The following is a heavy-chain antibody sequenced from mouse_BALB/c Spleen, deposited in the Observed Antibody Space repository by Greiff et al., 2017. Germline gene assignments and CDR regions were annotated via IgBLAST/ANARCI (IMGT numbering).Heavy chain of an antibody. Sequence: QVQLKQSGAELARPGASVKLSCKASGYTFTSYWMQWVKQRPGQGLEWIGAIYPGDGDTRYTQKFKGKATLTADKSSSTAYMQLSSLASEDSAVYYSAGRYGNYYWSLDVGGAGTTVTVPS. CDR3: AGRYGNYYWSLDV. V-gene: IGHV1-87*01. CDR2: IYPGDGDT. CDR1: GYTFTSYW. J-gene: IGHJ1*01. D-gene: IGHD2-1*01.